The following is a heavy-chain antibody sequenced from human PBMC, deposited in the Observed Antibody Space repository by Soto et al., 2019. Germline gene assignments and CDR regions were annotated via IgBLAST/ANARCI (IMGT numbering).Heavy chain of an antibody. J-gene: IGHJ4*02. CDR2: INHSGST. CDR3: TRGYCTSNSCHYYYDY. Sequence: SETLSLTCAVSGGSFSSYYWSWIRQTPGKGLEWIGEINHSGSTNYNTSLKSRVTISVDTSKNLFSLKLSPVAAADTAVYYCTRGYCTSNSCHYYYDYWGQGTPVTVSS. V-gene: IGHV4-34*01. D-gene: IGHD2-2*01. CDR1: GGSFSSYY.